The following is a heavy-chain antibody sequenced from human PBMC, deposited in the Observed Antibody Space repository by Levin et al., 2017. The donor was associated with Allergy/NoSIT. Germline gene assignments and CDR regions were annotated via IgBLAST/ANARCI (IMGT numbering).Heavy chain of an antibody. V-gene: IGHV3-23*01. CDR2: IGSGGDT. Sequence: GGSLRLSCAASGFTFSSYAMRWVRQTPGKGLEWVSSIGSGGDTYYRDSVKGRFTISRDNSKNTLYLQMSSLRDEDTAVYYCAKLFPTRKSSSMDVWGQGTTVTVSS. J-gene: IGHJ6*02. CDR1: GFTFSSYA. D-gene: IGHD6-6*01. CDR3: AKLFPTRKSSSMDV.